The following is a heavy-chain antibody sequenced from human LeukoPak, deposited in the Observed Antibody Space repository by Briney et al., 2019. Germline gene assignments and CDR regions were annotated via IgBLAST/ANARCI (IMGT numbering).Heavy chain of an antibody. V-gene: IGHV3-53*01. CDR3: ARETSGWSYTFDY. Sequence: GGSLRLSCAASGFSVSSNYMSWVRQAPGQGLEWVSIIYSDGSRYYADSVKGRFTISRDNSKNTLYLQMNSLRAEDTAVYYCARETSGWSYTFDYWGQGTLVTVSS. CDR2: IYSDGSR. J-gene: IGHJ4*02. D-gene: IGHD6-19*01. CDR1: GFSVSSNY.